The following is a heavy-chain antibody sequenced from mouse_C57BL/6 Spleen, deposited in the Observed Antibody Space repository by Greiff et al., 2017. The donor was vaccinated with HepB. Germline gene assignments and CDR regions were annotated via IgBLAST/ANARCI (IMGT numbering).Heavy chain of an antibody. CDR3: TPFYDYDWYFDV. CDR1: GYTFTDYE. D-gene: IGHD2-4*01. CDR2: IDPETGGT. V-gene: IGHV1-15*01. J-gene: IGHJ1*03. Sequence: QVQLQQSGAELVRPGASVTLSCKASGYTFTDYEMHWVKQTPVHGLEWIGAIDPETGGTAYNQKFKGKAILTAYKSSSTAYMELRSLTSEDSAVYYCTPFYDYDWYFDVWGTGTTVTVSS.